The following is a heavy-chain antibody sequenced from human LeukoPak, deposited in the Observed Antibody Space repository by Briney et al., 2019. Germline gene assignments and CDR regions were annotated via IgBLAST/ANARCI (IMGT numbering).Heavy chain of an antibody. Sequence: PGGSLRLSCAASGFTFNTHGMHWVRQAPGKGLEWVAAIWFDGSVNHYSDAVKGRFTISRDNSLNTLYLQMNSLRVEDTAIYYCAKDTAVQFLEPAFWGQGTLVTVSS. CDR1: GFTFNTHG. CDR2: IWFDGSVN. CDR3: AKDTAVQFLEPAF. V-gene: IGHV3-33*06. J-gene: IGHJ4*02. D-gene: IGHD3-3*01.